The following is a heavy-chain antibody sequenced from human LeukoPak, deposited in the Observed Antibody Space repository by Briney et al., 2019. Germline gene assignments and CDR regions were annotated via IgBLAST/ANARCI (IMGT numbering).Heavy chain of an antibody. CDR2: ISTYNGNT. CDR3: ARDRVYNWNDPTYYYGMDV. CDR1: GYTFTSYG. D-gene: IGHD1-1*01. V-gene: IGHV1-18*01. Sequence: ASVKVSCKASGYTFTSYGISWVRQAPGQGLEWMGWISTYNGNTNYAQKLQGRVTMTTDTSTSTAYMELRSLRSDDTAVYYCARDRVYNWNDPTYYYGMDVWGQGTTVTVSS. J-gene: IGHJ6*02.